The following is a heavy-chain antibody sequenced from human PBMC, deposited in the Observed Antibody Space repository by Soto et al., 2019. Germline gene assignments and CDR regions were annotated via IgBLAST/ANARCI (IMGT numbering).Heavy chain of an antibody. CDR3: SRIDDSRLDGFDT. J-gene: IGHJ5*02. D-gene: IGHD1-1*01. CDR2: IRSKAKNYAT. V-gene: IGHV3-73*01. CDR1: GFAFSGSG. Sequence: GGSLRLSCAASGFAFSGSGIHWVRQASGKGLEWIGRIRSKAKNYATASGESVKGRFTFSRDDSSNTAYLQMNSLRTEDTAVYYCSRIDDSRLDGFDTWGQGTLVTVSS.